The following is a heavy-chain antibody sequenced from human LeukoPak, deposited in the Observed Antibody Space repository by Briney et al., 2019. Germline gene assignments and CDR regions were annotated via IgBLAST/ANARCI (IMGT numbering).Heavy chain of an antibody. CDR2: IYSGGNT. J-gene: IGHJ5*02. CDR3: ARGIGSQLRSGWFDP. Sequence: GGSLRLSCATSGFTFSRYSMNWVRQAPGKGLEWVSVIYSGGNTYYADSVEGRFTMSRDNSKNTLYLQMSSLRAEDTAVYYCARGIGSQLRSGWFDPWGQGTLVTVSS. V-gene: IGHV3-66*01. D-gene: IGHD3-3*01. CDR1: GFTFSRYS.